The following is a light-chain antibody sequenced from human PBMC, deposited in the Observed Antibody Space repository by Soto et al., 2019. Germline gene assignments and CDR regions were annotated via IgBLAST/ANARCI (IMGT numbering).Light chain of an antibody. Sequence: LCASAGYRVTIACGASQSINRWLAWYQQKPGKAPNLLIYAASTLQSGVPSRFSGSGSGTDFTLTISSLQPEDVATYYCQKYNSAPFTFGQGTRLEI. CDR1: QSINRW. J-gene: IGKJ5*01. V-gene: IGKV1-27*01. CDR2: AAS. CDR3: QKYNSAPFT.